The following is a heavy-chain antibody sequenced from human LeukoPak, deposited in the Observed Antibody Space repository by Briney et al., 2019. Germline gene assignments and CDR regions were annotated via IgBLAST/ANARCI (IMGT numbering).Heavy chain of an antibody. J-gene: IGHJ6*03. V-gene: IGHV3-23*01. Sequence: PGGSLRLSCAASGFTFSTFAMLWVRQPRGKGLEWVSSIFPSGGEIHYADSVRGRFTISRDNSKSTLSLQMNSLRAEDTAVYYCAKWVGGYGSGSYYPYYYYYMDVWGKGTTVTISS. D-gene: IGHD3-10*01. CDR1: GFTFSTFA. CDR3: AKWVGGYGSGSYYPYYYYYMDV. CDR2: IFPSGGEI.